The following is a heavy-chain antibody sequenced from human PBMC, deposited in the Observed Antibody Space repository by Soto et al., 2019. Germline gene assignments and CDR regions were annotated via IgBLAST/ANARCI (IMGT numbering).Heavy chain of an antibody. D-gene: IGHD2-15*01. CDR1: GGTFSSYA. CDR3: ASIDIVVVVAAREYFQH. CDR2: IIPIFGIA. Sequence: GASVKVSCKASGGTFSSYAISWVRQAPGQGLEWMGRIIPIFGIANYAQKFQGRVTITADKSTSTAYMELSSLRSEDTAVYYCASIDIVVVVAAREYFQHWGQGTLVTVSS. V-gene: IGHV1-69*04. J-gene: IGHJ1*01.